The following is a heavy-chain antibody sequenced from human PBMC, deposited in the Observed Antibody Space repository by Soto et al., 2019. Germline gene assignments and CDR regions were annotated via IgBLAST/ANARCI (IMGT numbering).Heavy chain of an antibody. J-gene: IGHJ6*02. CDR2: INSDGSST. CDR1: GFTFSSDW. Sequence: GGSLRLACAASGFTFSSDWMHWVRQAPGKGLVWVSRINSDGSSTSYADSVKGRFTISRDNAKNTLYLQMNSLRAEDTAVYYCARRAGYSYYYYYGMDVWSQGTKVTVSS. D-gene: IGHD5-18*01. CDR3: ARRAGYSYYYYYGMDV. V-gene: IGHV3-74*01.